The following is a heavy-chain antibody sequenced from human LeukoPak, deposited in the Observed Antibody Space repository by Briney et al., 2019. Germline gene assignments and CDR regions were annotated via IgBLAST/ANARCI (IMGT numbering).Heavy chain of an antibody. CDR1: GYTFTGYY. V-gene: IGHV1-2*02. J-gene: IGHJ4*02. CDR3: ARDLGGNCSSTSCYTITSVDY. CDR2: INPNSGGT. D-gene: IGHD2-2*02. Sequence: ASVKVSCKASGYTFTGYYMHWVRQAPGQGLEWMGWINPNSGGTNYAQEFQGRVTMTRDTSISTAYMELSRLRSDDTAVYYCARDLGGNCSSTSCYTITSVDYWGQGTLVTVSS.